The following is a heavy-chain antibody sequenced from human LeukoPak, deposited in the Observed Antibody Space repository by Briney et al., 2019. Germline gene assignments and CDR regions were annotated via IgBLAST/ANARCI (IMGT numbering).Heavy chain of an antibody. CDR3: ARDRVGQQLVGRKNNYYYMDV. J-gene: IGHJ6*03. CDR2: IYNSGST. D-gene: IGHD6-13*01. CDR1: GYSISSGYY. Sequence: PSETLSLTCTVSGYSISSGYYWGWIRQPPGKGLEWIGSIYNSGSTYYNPSLKSRVTISVDTSKNQFSLKLRSVTAADTAVYYCARDRVGQQLVGRKNNYYYMDVWGKGTTVTISS. V-gene: IGHV4-38-2*02.